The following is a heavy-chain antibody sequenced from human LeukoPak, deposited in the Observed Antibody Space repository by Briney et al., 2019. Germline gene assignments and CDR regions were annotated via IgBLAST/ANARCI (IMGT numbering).Heavy chain of an antibody. CDR2: ISSGGDST. CDR1: GFTFSTFA. J-gene: IGHJ4*02. CDR3: TKGGPTGTRPLY. V-gene: IGHV3-23*01. D-gene: IGHD1/OR15-1a*01. Sequence: GGSLRLSCVASGFTFSTFAMSWVRQAPGKGLEWVSGISSGGDSTYYADSVKGRFTVSRDNSKSTLYLQINSLRAEDTAIYYCTKGGPTGTRPLYWGQGTLVTVS.